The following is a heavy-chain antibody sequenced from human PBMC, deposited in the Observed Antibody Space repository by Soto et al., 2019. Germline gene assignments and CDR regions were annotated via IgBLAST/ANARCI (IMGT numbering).Heavy chain of an antibody. V-gene: IGHV1-46*01. CDR1: GYSFTSYY. CDR3: ASGSSGSYRTFDY. D-gene: IGHD1-26*01. CDR2: INPSGGST. J-gene: IGHJ4*02. Sequence: QVQLVQSGAEVKKPGASVKVSCKASGYSFTSYYMHWVRQAPGQGLECMGMINPSGGSTSYTQKFQGRLSMTRDTSTSTVYMELSSLRSDDTAVYYCASGSSGSYRTFDYWGQGTLVTVSS.